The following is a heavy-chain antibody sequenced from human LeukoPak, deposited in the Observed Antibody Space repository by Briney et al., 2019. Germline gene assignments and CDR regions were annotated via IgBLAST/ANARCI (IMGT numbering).Heavy chain of an antibody. CDR2: ISSSSSTI. V-gene: IGHV3-48*01. D-gene: IGHD5-18*01. J-gene: IGHJ4*02. CDR3: ARVGAMVTLDY. CDR1: GFTFSSYS. Sequence: PGGSLRLSCAASGFTFSSYSMNWVRQAPGKGLEWVSYISSSSSTIYYADSVKGRFTISRDNAKNSLYLQMNSLRAEDTAVYYCARVGAMVTLDYWGQGTLVTVSS.